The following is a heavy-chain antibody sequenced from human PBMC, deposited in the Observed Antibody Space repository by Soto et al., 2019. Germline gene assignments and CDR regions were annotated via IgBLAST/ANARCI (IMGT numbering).Heavy chain of an antibody. CDR1: GFTFSSYA. D-gene: IGHD1-26*01. V-gene: IGHV3-23*01. Sequence: GGSLRLSCAASGFTFSSYAMSWVRQAPGKGLEWVSTISGSGGNAYYADSVKGRFSISRDNSKNTLRLQMDSLRADDTAVYYCAKDGASGSYPPYYYFGMDVWGQGTTVTVSS. J-gene: IGHJ6*02. CDR3: AKDGASGSYPPYYYFGMDV. CDR2: ISGSGGNA.